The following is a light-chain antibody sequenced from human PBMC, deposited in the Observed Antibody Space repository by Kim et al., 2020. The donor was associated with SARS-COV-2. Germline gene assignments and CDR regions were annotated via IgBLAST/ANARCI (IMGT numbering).Light chain of an antibody. J-gene: IGLJ3*02. CDR2: GKN. Sequence: SSELTQDPAVSVTLGQTVRITCQGDSLRSYYASWYQQKPGQAPVLVIYGKNNRPSGIPDRFSGSSSGNTASLTITGAQAEDEADYYCNSRDSSGRNWVFGGGTK. V-gene: IGLV3-19*01. CDR1: SLRSYY. CDR3: NSRDSSGRNWV.